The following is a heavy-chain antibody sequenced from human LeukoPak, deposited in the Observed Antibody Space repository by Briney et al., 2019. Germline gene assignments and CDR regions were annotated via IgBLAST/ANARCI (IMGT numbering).Heavy chain of an antibody. CDR2: IYYSGST. J-gene: IGHJ4*02. V-gene: IGHV4-31*03. CDR3: ARSGESDYSNYD. D-gene: IGHD4-11*01. Sequence: SETLSLTCTVSGGSISSGGYYWSWIRQHPGKGLEWIGHIYYSGSTYYNPSLKSRVTISVDTSKNQFSLKLSSVTAADTAVYYCARSGESDYSNYDWGQGTLVTVSS. CDR1: GGSISSGGYY.